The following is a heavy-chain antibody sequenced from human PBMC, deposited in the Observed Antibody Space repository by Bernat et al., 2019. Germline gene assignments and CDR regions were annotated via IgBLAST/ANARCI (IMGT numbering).Heavy chain of an antibody. CDR3: ARDRDYEDVDAFDI. V-gene: IGHV3-30*01. CDR1: GFTFSSYA. CDR2: ISYDGSNK. J-gene: IGHJ3*02. Sequence: QVQLVESGGGVVQPGRSLRLSCAASGFTFSSYAMPWVRQAPGKGLEWVAVISYDGSNKYYADSVKGRFTISRDNSKNTLYLQMNSLGAEDTAVYYFARDRDYEDVDAFDIWGQGTMVTVSS. D-gene: IGHD4-17*01.